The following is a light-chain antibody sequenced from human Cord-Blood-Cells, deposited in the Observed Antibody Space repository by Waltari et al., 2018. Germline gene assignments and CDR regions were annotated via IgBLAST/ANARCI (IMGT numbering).Light chain of an antibody. V-gene: IGKV3-15*01. CDR1: QSVSSN. CDR3: QQYNNWPPYT. J-gene: IGKJ2*01. Sequence: IVMTQSPATLSVSPGERATLSCRSSQSVSSNLAWYQQKPGQAPRHLIYAASTRATGIPARFSGSGSGTEFTFTISSLQSEDFAVYDCQQYNNWPPYTFGQGTKLEIK. CDR2: AAS.